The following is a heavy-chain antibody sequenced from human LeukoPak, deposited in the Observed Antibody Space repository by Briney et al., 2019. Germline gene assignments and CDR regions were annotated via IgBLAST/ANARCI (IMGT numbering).Heavy chain of an antibody. CDR3: ARNAGSGWYSDY. Sequence: SVKVSCKASGGTFSSYAISWVRQAPGQGLEWMGGIIPIFGTANYAQKFQGRVTITADESTSTAYMELSSLRSDDTAVYYCARNAGSGWYSDYWGQGTLVTVSS. V-gene: IGHV1-69*01. J-gene: IGHJ4*02. D-gene: IGHD6-19*01. CDR1: GGTFSSYA. CDR2: IIPIFGTA.